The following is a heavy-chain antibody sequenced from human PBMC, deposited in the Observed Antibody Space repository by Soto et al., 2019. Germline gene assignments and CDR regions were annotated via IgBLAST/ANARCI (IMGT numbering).Heavy chain of an antibody. CDR1: GFTFSNAW. CDR2: IKSKTDGGTT. V-gene: IGHV3-15*01. CDR3: STDFNWGSQPHDAFDI. Sequence: GGSLRLSCAASGFTFSNAWMSWVRQAPGKGLEWVGRIKSKTDGGTTDYAAPVKGRFTISRDDSKNTLYLQMNSLKTEDTAVYYCSTDFNWGSQPHDAFDIWGQGTMVTVSS. J-gene: IGHJ3*02. D-gene: IGHD7-27*01.